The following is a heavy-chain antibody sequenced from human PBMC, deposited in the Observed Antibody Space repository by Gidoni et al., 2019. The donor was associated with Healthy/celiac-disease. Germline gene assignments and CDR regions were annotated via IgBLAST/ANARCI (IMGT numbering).Heavy chain of an antibody. J-gene: IGHJ4*02. CDR3: ARMTTVTKDFDY. Sequence: QVQLVQSGAEVKKPGASVKVSCKASGYTFTSSAMHWVRQAPGQRLEWMGWINAGNGNTKYSQKFQGRVTITRDKSASTAYMELSSLRSEDTAVYYCARMTTVTKDFDYWGQGTLVTVSS. D-gene: IGHD4-4*01. CDR1: GYTFTSSA. CDR2: INAGNGNT. V-gene: IGHV1-3*01.